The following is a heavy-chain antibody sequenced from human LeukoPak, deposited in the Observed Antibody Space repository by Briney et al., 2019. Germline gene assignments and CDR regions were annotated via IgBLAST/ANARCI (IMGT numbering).Heavy chain of an antibody. Sequence: GGSLRLSCAASGFTFSTYAVNWVRQAPGKGLEWVSTISGSGDSTYYADSVKGRFTISRDNSKDTLYVQMSSVRVDDPDVYYCARDRGRYYDSRGFYWGYYFDSWGQGILVTVST. V-gene: IGHV3-23*01. D-gene: IGHD3-22*01. CDR3: ARDRGRYYDSRGFYWGYYFDS. J-gene: IGHJ4*02. CDR1: GFTFSTYA. CDR2: ISGSGDST.